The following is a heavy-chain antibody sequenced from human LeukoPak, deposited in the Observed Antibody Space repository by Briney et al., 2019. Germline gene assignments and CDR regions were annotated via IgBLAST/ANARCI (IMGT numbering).Heavy chain of an antibody. CDR1: GGSISNYY. V-gene: IGHV4-59*01. Sequence: KPSATLSLTCTVSGGSISNYYWSWIRQPPGKGLEWIGYIYHSGATNYNPSLRSRVTISVDTSNNQFSLNLRSVTAADTAIYYCARKSPTSGSYGWYFDYWGQGALVTVSS. CDR3: ARKSPTSGSYGWYFDY. D-gene: IGHD1-26*01. CDR2: IYHSGAT. J-gene: IGHJ4*02.